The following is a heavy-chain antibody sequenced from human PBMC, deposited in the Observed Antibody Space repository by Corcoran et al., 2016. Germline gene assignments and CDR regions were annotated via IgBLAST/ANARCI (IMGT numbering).Heavy chain of an antibody. CDR1: GGSLRSYY. CDR2: IYYSGST. D-gene: IGHD3-10*01. Sequence: QVQLKESGPGLVKPSETLSLTCNVSGGSLRSYYWSWIRQPPGKGLEWIGYIYYSGSTNYNPSLKSRVTISVETSKNQFSLKLSYVTAADTAVYYCARDAAAWLSGSYGVWFDPWGQGTLVTVSS. CDR3: ARDAAAWLSGSYGVWFDP. V-gene: IGHV4-59*01. J-gene: IGHJ5*02.